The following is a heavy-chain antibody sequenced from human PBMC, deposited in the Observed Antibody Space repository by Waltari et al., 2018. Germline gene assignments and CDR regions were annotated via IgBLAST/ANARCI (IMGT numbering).Heavy chain of an antibody. D-gene: IGHD5-18*01. CDR3: ARGKARRGYSYGTDYYYYYGMDV. CDR2: INHSGST. Sequence: QVQLQQWGAGLLKPSETLSLTCAVYGGCFSGSYWGWIPQAPGKGVEGIGEINHSGSTNYNPSLKSRVTISVDTSKNQFSLELSSVTAADTAVYYCARGKARRGYSYGTDYYYYYGMDVWGQGTTVTVSS. J-gene: IGHJ6*02. CDR1: GGCFSGSY. V-gene: IGHV4-34*01.